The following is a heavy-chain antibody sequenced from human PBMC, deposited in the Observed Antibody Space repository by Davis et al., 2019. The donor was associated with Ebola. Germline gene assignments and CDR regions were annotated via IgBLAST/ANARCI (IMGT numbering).Heavy chain of an antibody. CDR1: GFTFSSYA. CDR3: TSGGSGSYEVDY. CDR2: IRSKANSYAT. J-gene: IGHJ4*02. V-gene: IGHV3-73*01. Sequence: GESLKISCSASGFTFSSYAMHWVRQASGKGLEWVGRIRSKANSYATAYAASMKGRFTISRDDSKNTAYLQMNSLKTEDTAVYYCTSGGSGSYEVDYWGQGTLVTVSS. D-gene: IGHD1-26*01.